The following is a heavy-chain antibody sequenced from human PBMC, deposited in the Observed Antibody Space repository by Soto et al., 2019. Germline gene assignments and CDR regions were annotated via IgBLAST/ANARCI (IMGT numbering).Heavy chain of an antibody. D-gene: IGHD5-12*01. J-gene: IGHJ5*02. CDR3: AKERPMEMATIASGA. CDR2: ISYDGTDK. V-gene: IGHV3-30*18. CDR1: GFTFSSYA. Sequence: GGSLRLSCAASGFTFSSYAMHWVRQAPGKGLEWVAFISYDGTDKYYADSVKGRFTISRDNSKNTLFLQINSLRPEDTAVYFCAKERPMEMATIASGAWDKGTLGTVSS.